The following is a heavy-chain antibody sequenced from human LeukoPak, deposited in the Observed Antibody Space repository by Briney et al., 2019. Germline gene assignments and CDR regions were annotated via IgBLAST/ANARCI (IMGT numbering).Heavy chain of an antibody. CDR2: IIPIFGTA. V-gene: IGHV1-69*01. J-gene: IGHJ4*03. Sequence: SVKVSCKASGGTFSSYAISWVRQAPGQGLEWMGGIIPIFGTANYAQKFQGRVTITADESTSTAYMELSSLRSEDTAVYYCASVYCSGGSCYCAYWGQGTLVTVSS. CDR3: ASVYCSGGSCYCAY. D-gene: IGHD2-15*01. CDR1: GGTFSSYA.